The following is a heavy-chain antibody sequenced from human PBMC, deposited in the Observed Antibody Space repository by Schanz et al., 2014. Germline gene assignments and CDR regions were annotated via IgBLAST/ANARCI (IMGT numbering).Heavy chain of an antibody. J-gene: IGHJ4*02. CDR2: IRYDGSNQ. V-gene: IGHV3-30*02. Sequence: QVQLVESGGGVVQPGGSLRLSCAASGFTFTNLGMHWVRRAPGKGLEWVAFIRYDGSNQYYVDTVKGRFTISRDNSTNRLSLQMNSLRAEDTAVYYCAKGFGGYDLVLDYWGQGTLVTVSS. CDR1: GFTFTNLG. CDR3: AKGFGGYDLVLDY. D-gene: IGHD5-12*01.